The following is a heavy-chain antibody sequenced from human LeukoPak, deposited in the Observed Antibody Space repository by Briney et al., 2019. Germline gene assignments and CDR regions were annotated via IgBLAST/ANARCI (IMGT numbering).Heavy chain of an antibody. J-gene: IGHJ4*02. CDR1: GFTFSNFP. V-gene: IGHV3-21*01. CDR2: ITTSSSSI. Sequence: GGSLRLSCAASGFTFSNFPLNWVRQAPGKGLEWVSSITTSSSSIYYADSVKGRFTISRDNSKNTLYLQVNSLRTEDTAVYYCAKDGTVPGQAGRTTTKKYFDYWGQGTLVTVSS. CDR3: AKDGTVPGQAGRTTTKKYFDY. D-gene: IGHD6-19*01.